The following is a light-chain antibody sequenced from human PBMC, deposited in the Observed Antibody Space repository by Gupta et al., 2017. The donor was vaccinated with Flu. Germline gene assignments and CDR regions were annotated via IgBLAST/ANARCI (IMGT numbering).Light chain of an antibody. CDR2: DAS. V-gene: IGKV3-15*01. Sequence: EIVMTQSPATLSVSPGERATLSCRASQSVSNTLAWYQQKPGQAPSLLIYDASTRASGIPARFSGSGSGTEFTLTISSLQSEDFAVYYCQQYNKWPQTFGQWSKLEIK. J-gene: IGKJ2*01. CDR3: QQYNKWPQT. CDR1: QSVSNT.